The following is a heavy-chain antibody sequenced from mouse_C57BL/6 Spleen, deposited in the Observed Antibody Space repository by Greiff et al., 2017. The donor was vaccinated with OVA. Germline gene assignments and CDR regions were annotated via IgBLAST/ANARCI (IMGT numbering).Heavy chain of an antibody. CDR2: IYPGDGDT. CDR3: ARDHYGSSLDY. V-gene: IGHV1-82*01. CDR1: GYAFSSSW. J-gene: IGHJ2*01. Sequence: VQGVESGPELVKPGASVKISCKASGYAFSSSWMNWVKQRPGKGLEWIGRIYPGDGDTNFNGKFKGKATLTADKSSSTAYMQLSSLTSEDSAVYFCARDHYGSSLDYWGQGTTLTVSS. D-gene: IGHD1-1*01.